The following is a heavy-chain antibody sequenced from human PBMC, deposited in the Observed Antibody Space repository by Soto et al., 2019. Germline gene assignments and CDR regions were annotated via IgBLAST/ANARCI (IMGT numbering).Heavy chain of an antibody. CDR3: AGSYYDFWSGYPRPVDAFDI. J-gene: IGHJ3*02. D-gene: IGHD3-3*01. CDR2: IYPGDSDT. Sequence: GESLKISCKGSGYSFTSYWIGWVRQMPGKGLEWMGIIYPGDSDTRYSPSFQGQVTISADKSISTAYLQWSSLKASDTAMYYCAGSYYDFWSGYPRPVDAFDIWGQGTMVTVSS. V-gene: IGHV5-51*01. CDR1: GYSFTSYW.